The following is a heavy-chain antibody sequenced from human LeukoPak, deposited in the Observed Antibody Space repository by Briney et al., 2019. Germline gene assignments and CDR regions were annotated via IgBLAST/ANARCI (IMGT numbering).Heavy chain of an antibody. J-gene: IGHJ4*02. CDR3: ARTYGSGSYYNGNYYFDY. CDR2: MNPNSGNT. Sequence: ASVKVSCKASGYTFTSYDINWVRQATGQGLEWMGWMNPNSGNTGYAQKFQGRVTMTRNTSISTAYMELSSLRSEDTTVYYCARTYGSGSYYNGNYYFDYWGQGTLVTVSS. D-gene: IGHD3-10*01. CDR1: GYTFTSYD. V-gene: IGHV1-8*01.